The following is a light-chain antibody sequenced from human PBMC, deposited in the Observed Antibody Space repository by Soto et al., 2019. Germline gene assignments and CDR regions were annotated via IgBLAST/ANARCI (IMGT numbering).Light chain of an antibody. CDR2: AVS. V-gene: IGLV2-18*02. Sequence: QSVLTQPPSVSGSPGQSVTISCTGTSTDVGSANRVSWYQQPPGTAPRLIVYAVSNRPSGVPDRFSGSKSGNTASLTISGLQAEDDADYYCSSYTTSNTYVFGTGTKVTVL. CDR3: SSYTTSNTYV. CDR1: STDVGSANR. J-gene: IGLJ1*01.